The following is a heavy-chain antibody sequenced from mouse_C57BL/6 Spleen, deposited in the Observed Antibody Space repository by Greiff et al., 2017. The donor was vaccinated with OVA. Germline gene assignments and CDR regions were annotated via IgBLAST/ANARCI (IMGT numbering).Heavy chain of an antibody. CDR1: GYAFSSSW. CDR2: IYPGDGDT. V-gene: IGHV1-82*01. D-gene: IGHD2-5*01. CDR3: ARKGYSNPFAY. Sequence: QVQLMESGPELVKPGASVKISCKASGYAFSSSWMNWVKQRPGKGLEWIGRIYPGDGDTNYNGKFKGKATLTADKSSSTAYMQLSSLTAEDSAVYFCARKGYSNPFAYWGQGTLVTVSA. J-gene: IGHJ3*01.